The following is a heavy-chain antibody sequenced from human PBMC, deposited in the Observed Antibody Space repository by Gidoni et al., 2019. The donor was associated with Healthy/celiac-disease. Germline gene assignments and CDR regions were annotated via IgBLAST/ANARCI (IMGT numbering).Heavy chain of an antibody. Sequence: QVQLVESGGGLVKPGGSLRLSCAASGFTFSDYYMSWIRQAPGKGLEWVSYMSSSSSYTNYADSVKGRFTISRDNAKNSLYLQMNSLRAEDTAVYYCASIRVRGVIRPTVAPDYWGQGTLVTVSS. J-gene: IGHJ4*02. V-gene: IGHV3-11*06. D-gene: IGHD3-10*01. CDR3: ASIRVRGVIRPTVAPDY. CDR2: MSSSSSYT. CDR1: GFTFSDYY.